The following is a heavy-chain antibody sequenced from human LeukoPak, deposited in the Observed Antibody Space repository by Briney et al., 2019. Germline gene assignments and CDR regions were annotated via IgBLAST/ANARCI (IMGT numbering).Heavy chain of an antibody. Sequence: GRSLRLSCAASGFTFEDYAMHWVRHARGKGREWVSGISWKRGSIEYADSVKARFTISRHNAQYSLYLQMNSLSAEDTALYYCFCVGDTYWFDLWGQGTLVTVSS. J-gene: IGHJ5*02. D-gene: IGHD2-21*01. CDR3: FCVGDTYWFDL. V-gene: IGHV3-9*01. CDR2: ISWKRGSI. CDR1: GFTFEDYA.